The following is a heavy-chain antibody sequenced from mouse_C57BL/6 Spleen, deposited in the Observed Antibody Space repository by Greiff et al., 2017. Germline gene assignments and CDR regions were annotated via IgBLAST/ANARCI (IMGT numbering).Heavy chain of an antibody. V-gene: IGHV1-69*01. CDR3: ARSGGDY. J-gene: IGHJ4*01. D-gene: IGHD3-2*02. Sequence: VQLQQPGAELVMPGASVKLSCKASGFTFTSYWMHWVKQRPGQGLEWIGEIDPSDSYTNYNQKFKGKSTLAVDTSSSTAYMRLSSLTSEDSAVYYCARSGGDYWGQGTSVTVSS. CDR1: GFTFTSYW. CDR2: IDPSDSYT.